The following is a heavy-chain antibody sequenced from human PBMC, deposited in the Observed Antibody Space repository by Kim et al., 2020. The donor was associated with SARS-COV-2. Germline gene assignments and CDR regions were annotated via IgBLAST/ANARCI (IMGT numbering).Heavy chain of an antibody. D-gene: IGHD3-16*01. Sequence: GGSLRLSCAASGFTFSSYAMSWVRQAPGKGLEWVSAISGSGGSTYYADSVKGRFTISRDNSKNTLYLQMNSLRAEDTAVYYCAKDLLRWGGLGRPDAFDIWGQGTMVTVSS. J-gene: IGHJ3*02. CDR1: GFTFSSYA. CDR2: ISGSGGST. CDR3: AKDLLRWGGLGRPDAFDI. V-gene: IGHV3-23*01.